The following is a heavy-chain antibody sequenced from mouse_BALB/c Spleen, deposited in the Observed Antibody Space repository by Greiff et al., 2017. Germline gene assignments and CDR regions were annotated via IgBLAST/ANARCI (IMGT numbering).Heavy chain of an antibody. J-gene: IGHJ3*01. CDR3: ARGGIITTVPWFAY. D-gene: IGHD1-2*01. CDR2: IWAGGST. Sequence: VQLQESGPGLVAPSQSLSITCTVSGFSLTSYGVHWVRQPPGKGLEWLGVIWAGGSTNYNSALMSRLSISKDNSKSQVFLKMNSLQTDDTAMYYCARGGIITTVPWFAYWGQGTLVTVSA. CDR1: GFSLTSYG. V-gene: IGHV2-9*02.